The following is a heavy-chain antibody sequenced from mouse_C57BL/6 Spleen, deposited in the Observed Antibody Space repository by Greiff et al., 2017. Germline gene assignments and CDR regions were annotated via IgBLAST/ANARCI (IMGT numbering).Heavy chain of an antibody. CDR2: INPNNGGT. J-gene: IGHJ3*01. CDR1: GYTFTDYY. Sequence: EVQLQQSGPELVKPGASVKISCKASGYTFTDYYMNWVKQSHGKSLEWIGDINPNNGGTSYNQKFKGKATLTVDKSSSTAYMELRSLTSEDSAVYYCAREEYGSSPAWFADWGQGTLVTVSA. CDR3: AREEYGSSPAWFAD. D-gene: IGHD1-1*01. V-gene: IGHV1-26*01.